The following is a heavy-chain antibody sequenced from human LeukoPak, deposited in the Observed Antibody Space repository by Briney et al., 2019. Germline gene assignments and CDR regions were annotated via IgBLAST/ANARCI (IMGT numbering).Heavy chain of an antibody. J-gene: IGHJ3*01. Sequence: PSETLSLTCSVSGVSISSGSNYWGWIRQPPGKTLEWIGSIYSSGSTYYNSSLRSRVIILIDTSKNHFSLTLSSVTAADTAVYYCTRSDGYGLVGIWGQGTMVTVSS. CDR3: TRSDGYGLVGI. V-gene: IGHV4-39*07. CDR2: IYSSGST. D-gene: IGHD3-10*01. CDR1: GVSISSGSNY.